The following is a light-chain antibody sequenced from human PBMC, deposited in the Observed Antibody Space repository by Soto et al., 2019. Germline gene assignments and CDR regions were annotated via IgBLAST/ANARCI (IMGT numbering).Light chain of an antibody. V-gene: IGLV2-8*01. CDR3: SSSYAGSKVFV. CDR1: RSDVGGYKF. J-gene: IGLJ1*01. CDR2: EVS. Sequence: QSALTQPPSASGSLGQSVTISCTGTRSDVGGYKFVSWYQQHPGKAPRLIIYEVSKRPSGVPDRFSGSKSGNTASLTVSGLQDEDEADYHCSSSYAGSKVFVFGSGTKVTVL.